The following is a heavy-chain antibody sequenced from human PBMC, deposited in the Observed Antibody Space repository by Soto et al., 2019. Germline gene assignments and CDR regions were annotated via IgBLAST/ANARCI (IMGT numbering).Heavy chain of an antibody. CDR3: ARDLDFPNIVATILLDY. D-gene: IGHD5-12*01. Sequence: ASVKVSCKASGYTFTSYGISWVRQAPGQGLEWMGWISAYNGNTNYAQKLQGRVTMTTDTSTSTAYMELRSLRSDDTAVYYCARDLDFPNIVATILLDYWGQGTLVTVSS. CDR1: GYTFTSYG. V-gene: IGHV1-18*01. CDR2: ISAYNGNT. J-gene: IGHJ4*02.